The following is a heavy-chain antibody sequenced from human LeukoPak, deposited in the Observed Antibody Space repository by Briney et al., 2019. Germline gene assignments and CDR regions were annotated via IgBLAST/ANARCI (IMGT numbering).Heavy chain of an antibody. CDR3: ARGNLGIAAAGTLRFDP. CDR2: IYTSGST. D-gene: IGHD6-13*01. Sequence: SQTLSLTCTVSGGSISSGSYYWSWIRQPAGKGLEWIGRIYTSGSTNYNPSLKSRVTISVATSKNQFSLKLSSVTAADTAVYYCARGNLGIAAAGTLRFDPWGQGTLVTVSS. V-gene: IGHV4-61*02. J-gene: IGHJ5*02. CDR1: GGSISSGSYY.